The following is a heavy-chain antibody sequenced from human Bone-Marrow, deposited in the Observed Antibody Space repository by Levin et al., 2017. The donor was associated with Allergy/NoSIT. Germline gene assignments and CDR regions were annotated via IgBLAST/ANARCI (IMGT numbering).Heavy chain of an antibody. Sequence: GGSLRLSCAASGFTFSSYAMHWVRQAPGKGLEWVAVISYDGSNKYYADSVKGRFTISRDNSKNTLYLQMNSLRAEDTAVYYCAREPTNIVVVPAETFDIWGQGTMVTVSS. D-gene: IGHD2-2*01. CDR3: AREPTNIVVVPAETFDI. CDR1: GFTFSSYA. CDR2: ISYDGSNK. V-gene: IGHV3-30-3*01. J-gene: IGHJ3*02.